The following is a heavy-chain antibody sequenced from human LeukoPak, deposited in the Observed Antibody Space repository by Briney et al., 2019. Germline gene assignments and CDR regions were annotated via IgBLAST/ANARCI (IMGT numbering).Heavy chain of an antibody. Sequence: PSETLSLTCSVSGVSVIRHYWGWIRQPPGKGLEWLGHISYSGSTNYNPSLKSRVTMSLDTSKNQFSLNLNSVTTADTAVYFCARDGEGDEGWDHWGQGTLVTVSS. CDR2: ISYSGST. D-gene: IGHD2-15*01. CDR3: ARDGEGDEGWDH. V-gene: IGHV4-59*02. J-gene: IGHJ4*02. CDR1: GVSVIRHY.